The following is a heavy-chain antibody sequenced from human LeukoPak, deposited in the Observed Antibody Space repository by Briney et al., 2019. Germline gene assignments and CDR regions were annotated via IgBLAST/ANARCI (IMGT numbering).Heavy chain of an antibody. V-gene: IGHV3-21*01. J-gene: IGHJ3*02. Sequence: GGSLRLSCAASGFTFSSYSMNWVRQAPGKWLEWVSSISSSSSYIYYADSVKGRFTISRDNAKNSLYLQMNSLRAEDTAVYYCARSDGDYGIGAFDIWGQGTMVTVSS. CDR2: ISSSSSYI. CDR3: ARSDGDYGIGAFDI. CDR1: GFTFSSYS. D-gene: IGHD4-17*01.